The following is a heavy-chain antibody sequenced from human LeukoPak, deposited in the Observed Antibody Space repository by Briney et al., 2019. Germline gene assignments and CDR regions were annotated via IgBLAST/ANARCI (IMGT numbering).Heavy chain of an antibody. CDR2: IYTSGST. CDR3: AREGKLTGYFGGLGFNY. Sequence: PSETLSLTCTVSGGSISSYYWSWIRQPAGKGLEWIGRIYTSGSTNYNPSLKSRVTMSVDTSKNQFSLNLTSVTAADTAVYYCAREGKLTGYFGGLGFNYWGQGILVTVSS. CDR1: GGSISSYY. J-gene: IGHJ4*02. V-gene: IGHV4-4*07. D-gene: IGHD2-15*01.